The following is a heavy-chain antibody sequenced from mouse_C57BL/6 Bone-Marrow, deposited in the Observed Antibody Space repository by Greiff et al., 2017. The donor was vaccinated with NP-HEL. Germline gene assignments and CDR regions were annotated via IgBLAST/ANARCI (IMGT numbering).Heavy chain of an antibody. D-gene: IGHD1-1*01. CDR2: IRSKSNNYAT. CDR3: VRSYGYGSSPFDV. J-gene: IGHJ1*03. CDR1: GFSFNTYA. V-gene: IGHV10-1*01. Sequence: EVQGVESGGGLVQPKGSLKLSCAASGFSFNTYAMNWVRQAPGKGLEWVARIRSKSNNYATYYADSVKDRFTISRDDSESMLYLQMNNLKTEDTAMYYCVRSYGYGSSPFDVWGTGTTVTVSS.